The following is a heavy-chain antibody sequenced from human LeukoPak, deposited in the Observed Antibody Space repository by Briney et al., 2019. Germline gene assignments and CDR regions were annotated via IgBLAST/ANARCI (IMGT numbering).Heavy chain of an antibody. V-gene: IGHV3-23*01. Sequence: PGGSLRLSCAASGFTFSSYAMSWVRQAPRKGLEWVSAISGSGGSTYYADSVKGRFTISRDNSKNTLYLQMNSLRAEDTAVYYCAKFVEWELDYFDYWGQGTLVTVSS. D-gene: IGHD1-26*01. CDR3: AKFVEWELDYFDY. CDR2: ISGSGGST. CDR1: GFTFSSYA. J-gene: IGHJ4*02.